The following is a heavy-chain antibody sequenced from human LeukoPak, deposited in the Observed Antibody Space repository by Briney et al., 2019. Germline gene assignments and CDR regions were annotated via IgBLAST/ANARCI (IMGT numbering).Heavy chain of an antibody. CDR3: AKRGVVIRVILVGFHKEAYYFDS. CDR2: ISDTGGRT. Sequence: PGGSLRLSCAVSGITLSNYGMTWVRQAPGKGLEWVAGISDTGGRTNYADSVKGRFTISRDNPKNTLYLQMNSLRAEDTAVYFCAKRGVVIRVILVGFHKEAYYFDSWGQGALLTVSS. CDR1: GITLSNYG. V-gene: IGHV3-23*01. J-gene: IGHJ4*02. D-gene: IGHD3-22*01.